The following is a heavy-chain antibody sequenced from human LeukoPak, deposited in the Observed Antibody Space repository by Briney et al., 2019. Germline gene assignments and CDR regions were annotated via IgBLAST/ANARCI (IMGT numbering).Heavy chain of an antibody. CDR2: IYYTGST. V-gene: IGHV4-59*01. J-gene: IGHJ3*02. CDR3: ARDPRLDGFDI. CDR1: GGFISSYY. Sequence: SETLSLTCTVSGGFISSYYWSWIRQPPGKGLEWIGHIYYTGSTHYNSSLKSRVTISVDPAENQFSLKLTSVTAADTAAYLCARDPRLDGFDIWGQGTMVAVSS.